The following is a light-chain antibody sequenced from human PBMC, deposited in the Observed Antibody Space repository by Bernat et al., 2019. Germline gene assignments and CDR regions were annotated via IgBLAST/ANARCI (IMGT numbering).Light chain of an antibody. CDR1: QVIGTY. Sequence: DIQLTQSPSFLYASVGDRVTIACWAGQVIGTYLAWYQQKPGKAPKLLIYDESTLQSGVTSRFSGSGSGTEFTLTISTLQAEDFATYYCQQLDSFPITFDQVTLLEIK. CDR2: DES. J-gene: IGKJ5*01. CDR3: QQLDSFPIT. V-gene: IGKV1-9*01.